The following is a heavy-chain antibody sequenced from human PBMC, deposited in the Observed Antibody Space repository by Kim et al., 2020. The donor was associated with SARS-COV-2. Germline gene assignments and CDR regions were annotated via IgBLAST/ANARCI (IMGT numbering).Heavy chain of an antibody. D-gene: IGHD3-10*01. Sequence: SETLSLTCTVSGGSVSSGSYYWSWIRQPPGKGLEWSGNIYYSGSTSYNPSRKSRVTISVDTSKNQFSLELSYVTAADTAVYYCARGTSYYYGSVSYLHYWPKGTLVTVSS. CDR1: GGSVSSGSYY. J-gene: IGHJ4*02. CDR2: IYYSGST. CDR3: ARGTSYYYGSVSYLHY. V-gene: IGHV4-61*01.